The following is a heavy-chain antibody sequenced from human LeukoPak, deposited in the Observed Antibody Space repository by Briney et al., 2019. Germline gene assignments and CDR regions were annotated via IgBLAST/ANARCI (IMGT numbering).Heavy chain of an antibody. CDR1: GFTFSDYY. V-gene: IGHV3-11*06. Sequence: GGSLRLSCAASGFTFSDYYMSWIRQAPGKGLEWVSSISSSSSYIYYADSVKGRFTISRDNAKNSLYLQMNSLRAEDTAVYYCARAGSSSLLDYWGQGTLVTVSS. CDR3: ARAGSSSLLDY. CDR2: ISSSSSYI. J-gene: IGHJ4*02. D-gene: IGHD6-13*01.